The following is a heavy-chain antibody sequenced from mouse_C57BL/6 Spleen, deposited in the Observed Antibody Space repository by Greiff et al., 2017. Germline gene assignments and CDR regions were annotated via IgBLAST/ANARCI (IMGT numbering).Heavy chain of an antibody. CDR3: AREESLYYDYPFFAY. CDR2: ISDGGSYT. CDR1: GFTFSSYA. D-gene: IGHD2-4*01. Sequence: EVQGVESGGGLVKPGGSLKLSCAASGFTFSSYAMSWVRQTPEKRLEWVATISDGGSYTYYPDNVKGRFTISRDNAKNNLYLQMSHLKSEDTAMYYCAREESLYYDYPFFAYWGQGTLVTVSA. J-gene: IGHJ3*01. V-gene: IGHV5-4*01.